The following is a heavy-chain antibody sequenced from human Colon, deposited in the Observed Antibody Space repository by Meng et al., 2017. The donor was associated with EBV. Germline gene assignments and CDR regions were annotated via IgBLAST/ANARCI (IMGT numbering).Heavy chain of an antibody. CDR1: GGSISTSGYY. CDR2: IGHSGFT. CDR3: VRSSGWVKTGFDP. Sequence: RGSGSRLGEPSGALSLTCSVSGGSISTSGYYWGWIRQPPGKGLEWIGSIGHSGFTYYTPSLKSRVTVSIDTSRNQFSLWLTSVTAADTAVYYCVRSSGWVKTGFDPWGQGTLVTVSS. D-gene: IGHD6-19*01. J-gene: IGHJ5*02. V-gene: IGHV4-39*01.